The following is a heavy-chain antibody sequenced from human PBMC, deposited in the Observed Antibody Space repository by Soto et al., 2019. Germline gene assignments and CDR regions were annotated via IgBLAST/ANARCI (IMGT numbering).Heavy chain of an antibody. CDR1: GFTFSSYA. Sequence: GSLRLSCAASGFTFSSYAMHWVRQAPGKGLEWVAVISYDGSNKYYADSVKGRFTISRDNSKNTLYLQMNSLRAEDTAVYYCARDWSEYYDILTGYYKVHYYYGMDVWGQGTTVTVSS. V-gene: IGHV3-30-3*01. D-gene: IGHD3-9*01. CDR2: ISYDGSNK. J-gene: IGHJ6*02. CDR3: ARDWSEYYDILTGYYKVHYYYGMDV.